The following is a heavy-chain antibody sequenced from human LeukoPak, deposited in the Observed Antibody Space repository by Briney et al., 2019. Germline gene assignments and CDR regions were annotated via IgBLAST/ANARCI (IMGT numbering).Heavy chain of an antibody. D-gene: IGHD6-19*01. CDR1: GDSVSSNRAA. Sequence: SQTLSLTCAISGDSVSSNRAAWNWIRQSPSRGLEWLGRTYYRSKWYNDYAVSVKSRITINRDIPKNQFSLQLNSVTPEDTAVYYCARGWWEYSSGWYFDCWGQGTLVTVSS. CDR2: TYYRSKWYN. V-gene: IGHV6-1*01. CDR3: ARGWWEYSSGWYFDC. J-gene: IGHJ4*02.